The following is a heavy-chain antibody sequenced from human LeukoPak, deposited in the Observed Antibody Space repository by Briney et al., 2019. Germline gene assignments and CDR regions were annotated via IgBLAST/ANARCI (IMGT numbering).Heavy chain of an antibody. Sequence: SETLSLTCAVSGGSFTPYYYNWIRQPPGKGLEWIGEINHGGSTNYNPSLKSRVTISVDTSKNQFSLKLSSVTAADTAVYYCARGSPSGSYRRDVDYWGQGTLVTVSS. D-gene: IGHD1-26*01. V-gene: IGHV4-34*01. CDR2: INHGGST. CDR1: GGSFTPYY. CDR3: ARGSPSGSYRRDVDY. J-gene: IGHJ4*02.